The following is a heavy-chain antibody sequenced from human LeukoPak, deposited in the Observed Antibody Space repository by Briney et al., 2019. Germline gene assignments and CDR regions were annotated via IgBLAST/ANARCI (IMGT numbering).Heavy chain of an antibody. CDR2: IWYDGSNK. Sequence: GGSLRLSCAASGFTVSSNYMSWVRQAPGKGLGWVAVIWYDGSNKYYADSVKGRFTISRDNSKNTLYLQMNSLRAEDTAVYYCAKGPGRGTPDAFDIWGQGTMVTVSS. D-gene: IGHD3-10*01. CDR1: GFTVSSNY. J-gene: IGHJ3*02. V-gene: IGHV3-33*06. CDR3: AKGPGRGTPDAFDI.